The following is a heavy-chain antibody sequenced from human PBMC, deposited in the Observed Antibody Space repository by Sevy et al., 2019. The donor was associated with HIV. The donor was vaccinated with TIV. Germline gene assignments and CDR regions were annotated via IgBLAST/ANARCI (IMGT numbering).Heavy chain of an antibody. CDR1: GFTFSSYG. J-gene: IGHJ4*02. V-gene: IGHV3-33*08. CDR2: IWYDGSKK. Sequence: GGSLRLSCAASGFTFSSYGMHWVRQAPGKGLEWVAVIWYDGSKKYYADSVKGRFTISRDNSKNTLYLQMNSLRAEDTAVYYCAGDSDTAMVTAPLDYWGQGTLVTVSS. CDR3: AGDSDTAMVTAPLDY. D-gene: IGHD5-18*01.